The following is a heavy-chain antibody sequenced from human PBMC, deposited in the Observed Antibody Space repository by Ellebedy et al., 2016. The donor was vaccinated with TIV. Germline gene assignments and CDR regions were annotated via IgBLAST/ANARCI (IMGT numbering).Heavy chain of an antibody. Sequence: MPSETLSLTCTVPGNSISSYFWSWIRQPPGKGLEWIAHIHYSGETNYNHSLKSRATITVDTSKNQFSLELRSVTAADTAVYYCARDTRYYESSHSFDDTLDNWGQGTMVTVFS. CDR2: IHYSGET. CDR3: ARDTRYYESSHSFDDTLDN. V-gene: IGHV4-59*01. D-gene: IGHD3-22*01. CDR1: GNSISSYF. J-gene: IGHJ3*02.